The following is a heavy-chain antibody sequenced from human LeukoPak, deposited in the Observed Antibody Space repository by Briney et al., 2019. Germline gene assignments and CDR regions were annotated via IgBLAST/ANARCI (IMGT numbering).Heavy chain of an antibody. J-gene: IGHJ4*02. V-gene: IGHV3-74*01. CDR3: ARESYSSGSYYFDY. CDR2: IKTDGSST. Sequence: PGGSLRLSCAASGFTFRSYWMHWVRQAPGKGLVWVSRIKTDGSSTSYADSVKGRFTISRDNAKNTLYLQMNTLRAEDTAVYFCARESYSSGSYYFDYWGQGTLVTVS. D-gene: IGHD3-22*01. CDR1: GFTFRSYW.